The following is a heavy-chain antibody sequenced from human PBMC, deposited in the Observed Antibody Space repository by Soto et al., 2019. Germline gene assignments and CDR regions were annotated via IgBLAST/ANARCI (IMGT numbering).Heavy chain of an antibody. D-gene: IGHD1-26*01. CDR3: ARDRGLPLNWFDP. CDR1: GYTFTGYY. V-gene: IGHV1-2*02. Sequence: VKVSCKASGYTFTGYYMHWVRQAPGQGLEWMGWINPNSGGTNYAQKFQGRVTMTRDTSISTAYMELSRLRSDDTAVYYCARDRGLPLNWFDPWGQGTLVTVSS. J-gene: IGHJ5*02. CDR2: INPNSGGT.